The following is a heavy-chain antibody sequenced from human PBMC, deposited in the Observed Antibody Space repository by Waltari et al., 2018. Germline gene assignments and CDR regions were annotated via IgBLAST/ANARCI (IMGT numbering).Heavy chain of an antibody. Sequence: EVQLVESGGGLVQPGGSLRLSCAASGFTFSSYWMSWVRQAPGKGLWWVANIKQDGSEKYYVDSVKGRFTISRDNAKNSLYLQMNSLRAEDTAVYYCARDRPYCSSTSCYRGHYYYYMDVWGKGTTVTVSS. CDR2: IKQDGSEK. V-gene: IGHV3-7*01. D-gene: IGHD2-2*02. J-gene: IGHJ6*03. CDR3: ARDRPYCSSTSCYRGHYYYYMDV. CDR1: GFTFSSYW.